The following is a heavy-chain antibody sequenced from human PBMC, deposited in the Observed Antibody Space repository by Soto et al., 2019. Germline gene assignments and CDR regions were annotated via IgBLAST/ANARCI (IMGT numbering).Heavy chain of an antibody. J-gene: IGHJ4*02. Sequence: QVQLVQSGAEVKMPGASVKVSCKASGYTFASYAMHWVRQAPGERLEWMGWINAGNGNTKYSQKFQGRVTITRDTSASTAYMELSSLRSEDTAVYYCARGPGGPDGPGDYWGQGTLVTVSS. CDR1: GYTFASYA. V-gene: IGHV1-3*01. CDR2: INAGNGNT. D-gene: IGHD2-15*01. CDR3: ARGPGGPDGPGDY.